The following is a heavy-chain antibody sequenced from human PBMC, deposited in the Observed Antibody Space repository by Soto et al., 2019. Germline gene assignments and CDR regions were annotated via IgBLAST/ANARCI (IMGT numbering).Heavy chain of an antibody. J-gene: IGHJ4*02. D-gene: IGHD3-16*01. CDR2: VYYRGNT. V-gene: IGHV4-59*01. Sequence: PSETLSLTCSVSGGSISYYYWSWIRQPPGKGLEWIGYVYYRGNTNYNPSLKSRVTMSVDTSKNQFSLNLSSVTAADTAVYYCARGLSGGALYYFDYWGQGTLVTVSS. CDR1: GGSISYYY. CDR3: ARGLSGGALYYFDY.